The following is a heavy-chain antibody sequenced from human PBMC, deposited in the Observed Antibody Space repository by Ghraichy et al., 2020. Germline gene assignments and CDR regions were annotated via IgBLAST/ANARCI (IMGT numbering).Heavy chain of an antibody. J-gene: IGHJ4*02. D-gene: IGHD5-12*01. CDR3: AGGYSGYEPVDY. Sequence: SETLSLTCTVSGGSISSYYWSWIRQPPGKGLEWIGYIYYSGSTNYNPSLKSRVTISVDTSKNQFSLKLSPVTAADTAVYYCAGGYSGYEPVDYWGQGTLVTVSS. CDR2: IYYSGST. V-gene: IGHV4-59*01. CDR1: GGSISSYY.